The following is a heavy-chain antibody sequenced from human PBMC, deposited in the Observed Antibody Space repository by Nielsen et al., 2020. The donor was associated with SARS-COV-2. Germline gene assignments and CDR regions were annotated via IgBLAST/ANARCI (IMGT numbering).Heavy chain of an antibody. CDR1: GGSFSGYY. V-gene: IGHV4-34*01. CDR2: INHSGST. CDR3: ARTKYYYYGMDV. Sequence: SETLSLTCAVYGGSFSGYYWSWIRQPPGKGLEWIGEINHSGSTNYNPSLKSRVTISVDTSKNQFSLKLSSVTAADTAVYYCARTKYYYYGMDVWGQGTTVTVSS. J-gene: IGHJ6*02.